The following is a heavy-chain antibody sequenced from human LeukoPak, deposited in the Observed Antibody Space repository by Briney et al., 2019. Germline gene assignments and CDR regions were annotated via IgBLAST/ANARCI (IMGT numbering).Heavy chain of an antibody. V-gene: IGHV3-53*01. D-gene: IGHD6-19*01. CDR2: IYSGDST. CDR1: GFTVSRNN. CDR3: ATRDHGGGWSMSKY. J-gene: IGHJ4*02. Sequence: GGSLRLSCAASGFTVSRNNLIWVRQPPGKGLEWVSVIYSGDSTYYAESVQGRFTISRDRTKNTVYLQMNSLRAEDTAVYYCATRDHGGGWSMSKYWGQGTLVTVSS.